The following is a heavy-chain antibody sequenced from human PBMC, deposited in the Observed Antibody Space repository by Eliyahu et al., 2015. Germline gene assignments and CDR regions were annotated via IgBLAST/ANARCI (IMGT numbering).Heavy chain of an antibody. CDR1: SYG. V-gene: IGHV3-33*01. Sequence: SYGMHWVRQAPGKGLEWVAVIWYDGSNKYYADSVKGRFTISRDNSKNTLYLQMNSLRAEDTAVYYCARASWAAMVPDYWGQGTLVTVSS. CDR2: IWYDGSNK. D-gene: IGHD5-18*01. CDR3: ARASWAAMVPDY. J-gene: IGHJ4*02.